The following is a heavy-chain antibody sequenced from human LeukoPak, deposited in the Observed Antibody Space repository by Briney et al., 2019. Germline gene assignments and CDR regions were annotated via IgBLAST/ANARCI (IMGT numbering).Heavy chain of an antibody. CDR3: ARDRSEYSSSYDY. CDR1: GFTFSSYA. CDR2: ISSSSSTI. V-gene: IGHV3-48*04. J-gene: IGHJ4*02. Sequence: GGSLRLSCAASGFTFSSYAMSWVRQAPGKGLEWVSYISSSSSTIYYADSVKGRFTISRDNAKNSLYLQMNSLRAEDTAVYYCARDRSEYSSSYDYWGQGTLVTVSS. D-gene: IGHD6-6*01.